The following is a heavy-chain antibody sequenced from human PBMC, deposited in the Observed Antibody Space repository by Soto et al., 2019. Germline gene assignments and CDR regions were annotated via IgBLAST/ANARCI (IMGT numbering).Heavy chain of an antibody. D-gene: IGHD5-18*01. V-gene: IGHV4-39*01. CDR3: ARRPRGYSYGYRVGYYGMDV. Sequence: SETLSLTCTVSGGSISSSSYYWGWIRQPPGKGLEWIGSIYYSGSTYYNPSLKSRVTISVDTSKNQFSLKLSSVTAADTAVYYCARRPRGYSYGYRVGYYGMDVWGQGTTVTVSS. CDR2: IYYSGST. CDR1: GGSISSSSYY. J-gene: IGHJ6*02.